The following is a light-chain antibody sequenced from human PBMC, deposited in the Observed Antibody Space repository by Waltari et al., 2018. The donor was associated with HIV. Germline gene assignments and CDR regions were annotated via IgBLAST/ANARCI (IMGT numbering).Light chain of an antibody. CDR1: SSNIGAGYD. CDR2: GNS. J-gene: IGLJ2*01. V-gene: IGLV1-40*01. CDR3: TSYITSATPV. Sequence: QSVVTQPPSVSGAPGQRVTISCTGSSSNIGAGYDVHWYQQLPGTAPKLLIYGNSKRPSGVPDRFSGSKSGNTATLTISGLQPEDEADYFCTSYITSATPVFGRGTKVTVL.